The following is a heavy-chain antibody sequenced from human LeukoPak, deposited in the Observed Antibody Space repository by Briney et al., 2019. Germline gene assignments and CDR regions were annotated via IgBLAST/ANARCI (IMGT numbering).Heavy chain of an antibody. V-gene: IGHV3-30*18. J-gene: IGHJ4*02. Sequence: GGSLRLSCAASGFTFSSYGMHWVRQAPGKGLEWVAVISYDGSNKYYADSVNGRFTISRDNSKNTLYLQMNSLRAEDTAVYYCAKDFSDFWSGLDYWGQGTLVTVSS. D-gene: IGHD3-3*01. CDR2: ISYDGSNK. CDR3: AKDFSDFWSGLDY. CDR1: GFTFSSYG.